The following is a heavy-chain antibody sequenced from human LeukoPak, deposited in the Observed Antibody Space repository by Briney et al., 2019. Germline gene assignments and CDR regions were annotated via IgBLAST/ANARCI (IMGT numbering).Heavy chain of an antibody. CDR2: ISDSGGRT. D-gene: IGHD3-22*01. Sequence: GGTLRLSCAASGYMFNKYGINWVRQAPGKGLEWVSGISDSGGRTYYADSVRGRFTISRDNSKNTLFLQMNGLRAEDTAIYYCAKDLHYNYDNSGYMSSFDYWGQGTVVTVSS. CDR3: AKDLHYNYDNSGYMSSFDY. CDR1: GYMFNKYG. J-gene: IGHJ4*02. V-gene: IGHV3-23*01.